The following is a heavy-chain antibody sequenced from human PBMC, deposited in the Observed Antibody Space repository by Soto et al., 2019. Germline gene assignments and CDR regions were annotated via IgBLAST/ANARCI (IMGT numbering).Heavy chain of an antibody. V-gene: IGHV1-69*13. D-gene: IGHD5-12*01. J-gene: IGHJ1*01. Sequence: GGPVKVSCKASGGTFSSFGISWVRQAPGQGLEWMGGIIPVFGRPNYAQRFRGRLTITADESTNTSYMELIDLTSEDTAVYYCAREASGYDFWGQGTQVTVSS. CDR3: AREASGYDF. CDR2: IIPVFGRP. CDR1: GGTFSSFG.